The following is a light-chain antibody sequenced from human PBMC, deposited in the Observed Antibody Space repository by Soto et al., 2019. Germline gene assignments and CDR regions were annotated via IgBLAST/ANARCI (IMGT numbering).Light chain of an antibody. Sequence: EIVLTQSPATLSLSPGERATLSCRASQIVSSYLAWYQQIPGQAPRLLIYDASNRATGIPARFSGSGSGTDFTLTISSLEPEDFAVYYCQQRSNWPPYTFGHGTKLEIK. CDR3: QQRSNWPPYT. CDR1: QIVSSY. V-gene: IGKV3-11*01. J-gene: IGKJ2*01. CDR2: DAS.